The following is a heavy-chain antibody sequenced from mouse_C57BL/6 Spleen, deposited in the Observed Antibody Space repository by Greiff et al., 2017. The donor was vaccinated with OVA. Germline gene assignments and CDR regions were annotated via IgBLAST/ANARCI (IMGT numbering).Heavy chain of an antibody. V-gene: IGHV1-52*01. CDR3: ARSHGSSYFFAY. CDR2: IDPSDSET. D-gene: IGHD1-1*01. J-gene: IGHJ3*01. Sequence: QVQLQQPGAELVRPGSSVKLSCKASGYTFTSYWMHWVKQRPIQGLEWIGNIDPSDSETHYNQKFKDKATLTVDKSSSTAYMQLSSLTSEDSAVYYCARSHGSSYFFAYWGQGTLVTVSA. CDR1: GYTFTSYW.